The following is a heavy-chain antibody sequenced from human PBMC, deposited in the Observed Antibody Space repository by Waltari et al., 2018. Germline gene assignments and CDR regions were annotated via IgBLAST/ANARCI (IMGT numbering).Heavy chain of an antibody. J-gene: IGHJ3*01. CDR3: ARGDNWNDRLDF. V-gene: IGHV1-8*01. D-gene: IGHD1-1*01. Sequence: QVQLVQSGAEVKKPGASVRVSCKASGYTFISYDINWVRQAPGQGLEWMGWINPNTGGARLAQNFQDRVTMTRSTSETTAYMEISDLTSHDTAVYYCARGDNWNDRLDFWGQGTKVTVSS. CDR2: INPNTGGA. CDR1: GYTFISYD.